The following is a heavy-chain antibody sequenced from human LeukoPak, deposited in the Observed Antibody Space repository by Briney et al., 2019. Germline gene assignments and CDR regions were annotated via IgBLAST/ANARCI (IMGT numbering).Heavy chain of an antibody. Sequence: KSSETLSLTCTVSGGSISSSSYYWGWIRQPPGKGLEWIGSIYYSGSTYYNPSLKSRVTISVDTSKNQFSLKLSSVTAADTAVYYCARDHMTTVTMELNWFDPWGQGTLVTVSS. CDR1: GGSISSSSYY. CDR2: IYYSGST. D-gene: IGHD4-11*01. CDR3: ARDHMTTVTMELNWFDP. V-gene: IGHV4-39*07. J-gene: IGHJ5*02.